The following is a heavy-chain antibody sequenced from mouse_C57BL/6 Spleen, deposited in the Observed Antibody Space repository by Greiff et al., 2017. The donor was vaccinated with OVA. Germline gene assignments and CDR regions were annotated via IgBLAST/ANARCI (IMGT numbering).Heavy chain of an antibody. J-gene: IGHJ4*01. D-gene: IGHD3-2*02. CDR2: IYPGSGNT. CDR3: ARRGSSGYVGYAMDY. CDR1: GYTFTDYY. V-gene: IGHV1-76*01. Sequence: VKLVESGAELVRPGASVKLSCKASGYTFTDYYINWVKQRPGQGLEWIARIYPGSGNTYYNEKFKGKATLTAEKSSSTAYMQLSSLTSEDSAVYFCARRGSSGYVGYAMDYWGQGTSVTVSS.